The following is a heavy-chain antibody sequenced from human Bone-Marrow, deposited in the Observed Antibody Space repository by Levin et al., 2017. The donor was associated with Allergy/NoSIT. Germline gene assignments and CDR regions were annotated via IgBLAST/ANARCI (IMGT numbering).Heavy chain of an antibody. CDR3: ARHGEYSSAWYSAFQI. D-gene: IGHD6-19*01. Sequence: SQTLSLTCTVSGDSISTYYWSWIRQPPGKGLDWIGYFYYSGSTNYNPSLKSRVTISADTSRNQFSLNLSSVTAADTAVYYCARHGEYSSAWYSAFQIWGQGTVVTVSS. J-gene: IGHJ3*02. CDR1: GDSISTYY. CDR2: FYYSGST. V-gene: IGHV4-59*08.